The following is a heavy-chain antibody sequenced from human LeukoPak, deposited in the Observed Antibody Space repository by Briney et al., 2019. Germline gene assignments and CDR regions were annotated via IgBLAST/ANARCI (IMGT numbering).Heavy chain of an antibody. Sequence: GESLKISCKGSGYSFTIYWIAWVRQMPGKGLEWMGIIYPGDSDTRYSPSFQGQVTISADKSISTAYLQWSSLKASDTAMYYCASLPLNYPRASPLGYWGQGTLVTVSS. CDR1: GYSFTIYW. D-gene: IGHD1-7*01. CDR2: IYPGDSDT. V-gene: IGHV5-51*01. J-gene: IGHJ4*02. CDR3: ASLPLNYPRASPLGY.